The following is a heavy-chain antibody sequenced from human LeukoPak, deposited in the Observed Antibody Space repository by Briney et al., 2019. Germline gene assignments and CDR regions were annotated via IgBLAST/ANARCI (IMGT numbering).Heavy chain of an antibody. CDR2: INSDGSST. Sequence: GGSLRLSCAASGFTFSSYWMHWVRQAPGKGLVWVSRINSDGSSTSYADSVKGRFTISRDNAKSTLYLQMNSLRAEDTAVYYCARPRIAVAGLFDYWGQGTLVTVSS. V-gene: IGHV3-74*01. CDR1: GFTFSSYW. J-gene: IGHJ4*02. CDR3: ARPRIAVAGLFDY. D-gene: IGHD6-19*01.